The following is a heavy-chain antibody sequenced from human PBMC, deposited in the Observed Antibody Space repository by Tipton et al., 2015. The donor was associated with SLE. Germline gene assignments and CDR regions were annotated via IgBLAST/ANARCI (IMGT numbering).Heavy chain of an antibody. J-gene: IGHJ4*02. CDR3: ARGYYDSSGFPCDY. CDR1: GYPFTNYD. Sequence: QLVQSGPEVKKPGASVKVSCRTSGYPFTNYDINWVRQAPGQGLEWMGWITSYRGDTNYAQNFQDRVTMTRDTSVNTAYMELSSLRSDDTAVYYCARGYYDSSGFPCDYWGQGPLVTVSS. V-gene: IGHV1-2*02. D-gene: IGHD3-22*01. CDR2: ITSYRGDT.